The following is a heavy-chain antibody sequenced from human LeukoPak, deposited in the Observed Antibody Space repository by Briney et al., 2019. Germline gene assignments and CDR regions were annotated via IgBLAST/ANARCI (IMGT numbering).Heavy chain of an antibody. CDR2: IRYDGSNK. J-gene: IGHJ6*03. Sequence: GGSLRLSCAASGFTFSSYGMHWVRQAPGKGLEWVAFIRYDGSNKYYADSVKGRFTISRDNSKNTLYLQMNSLRAEDTAVYYCAKDAVFGVVTPWYYYMDVWGKGTTVTVSS. D-gene: IGHD3-3*01. CDR1: GFTFSSYG. CDR3: AKDAVFGVVTPWYYYMDV. V-gene: IGHV3-30*02.